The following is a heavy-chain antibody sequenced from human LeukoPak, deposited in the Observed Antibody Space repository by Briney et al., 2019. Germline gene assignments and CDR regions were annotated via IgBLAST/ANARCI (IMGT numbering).Heavy chain of an antibody. CDR3: ARVKWAVAGPFDY. Sequence: SETLSLTCAVSGGSISSSNWWSXXRQPPGKGLEXIGEIYHSGSTNYNPSLKSRVTISVDKSKNQFSLKLSSVTAADTAVYYCARVKWAVAGPFDYWGQGTLLTVSS. CDR1: GGSISSSNW. CDR2: IYHSGST. V-gene: IGHV4-4*02. J-gene: IGHJ4*02. D-gene: IGHD6-19*01.